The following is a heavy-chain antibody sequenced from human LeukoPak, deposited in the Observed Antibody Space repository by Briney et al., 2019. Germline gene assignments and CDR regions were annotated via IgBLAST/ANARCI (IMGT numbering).Heavy chain of an antibody. CDR1: GFTFINAW. J-gene: IGHJ4*02. Sequence: GGSLRLSRAASGFTFINAWMTWVRQAPGQGLEWVGRIKSKTDGATTDYAATVKGRFIISRDDSKRMLYLQMNSLKTEDTAMYYCALEFGQATDYWGQGTLVTVSS. CDR2: IKSKTDGATT. D-gene: IGHD3-3*01. CDR3: ALEFGQATDY. V-gene: IGHV3-15*01.